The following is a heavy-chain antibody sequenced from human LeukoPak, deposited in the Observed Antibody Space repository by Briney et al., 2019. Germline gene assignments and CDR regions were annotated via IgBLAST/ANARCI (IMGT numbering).Heavy chain of an antibody. CDR3: ARDFCSSTACSPGEDAFDL. V-gene: IGHV3-48*01. D-gene: IGHD2-2*01. Sequence: GGSLRLSCAASGFTFNTYTMNRVRQATGKGLEWVSYISGSSGIIDYADSVRGGFTISRDNAKNSLYLQMNSLRAEDTAVYYCARDFCSSTACSPGEDAFDLWGRGTMVIVSS. CDR2: ISGSSGII. J-gene: IGHJ3*01. CDR1: GFTFNTYT.